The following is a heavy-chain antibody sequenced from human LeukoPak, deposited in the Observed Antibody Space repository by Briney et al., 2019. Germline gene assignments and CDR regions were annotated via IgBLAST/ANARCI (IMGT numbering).Heavy chain of an antibody. J-gene: IGHJ5*02. CDR3: ARGGLNSDFWSRNWFDP. D-gene: IGHD3-3*01. CDR1: GGSFRGYY. CDR2: INHSGST. Sequence: KSSETLSLTCAVYGGSFRGYYWSWIRQPPGKGLEWIGEINHSGSTNYNPSLKSRVTISVDTSKNQFSLKLSSVTAADTAVYYCARGGLNSDFWSRNWFDPWGQGTLVTVSS. V-gene: IGHV4-34*01.